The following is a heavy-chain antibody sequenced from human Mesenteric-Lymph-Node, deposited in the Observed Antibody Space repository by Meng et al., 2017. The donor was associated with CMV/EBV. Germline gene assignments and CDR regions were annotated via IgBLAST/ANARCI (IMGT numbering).Heavy chain of an antibody. J-gene: IGHJ5*02. V-gene: IGHV4-59*01. CDR3: ARDSSTSPHRFDP. CDR1: GGSISSYY. D-gene: IGHD2-2*01. CDR2: IYYSGST. Sequence: GSLRLSCTVSGGSISSYYWSWIRQPPGKGLEWIGYIYYSGSTNYNPSLKSRVTISVDTSKNQFSLKLSSVTAADTAVYYCARDSSTSPHRFDPWGQGTLVTVSS.